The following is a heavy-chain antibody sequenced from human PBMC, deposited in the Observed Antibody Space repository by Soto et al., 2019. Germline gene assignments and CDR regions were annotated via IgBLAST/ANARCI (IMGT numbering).Heavy chain of an antibody. J-gene: IGHJ3*02. Sequence: PSETQSLTCTVSGVYISSGGYYWSRIRQHPGKGLEWIGYIYYSGSTYYNPSLKSRVTISVDTSKNQFSLKLSSVTAADTAVYYCARAHARYSGYDFGAFDIWGQGTMVTVSS. CDR1: GVYISSGGYY. V-gene: IGHV4-31*03. CDR2: IYYSGST. CDR3: ARAHARYSGYDFGAFDI. D-gene: IGHD5-12*01.